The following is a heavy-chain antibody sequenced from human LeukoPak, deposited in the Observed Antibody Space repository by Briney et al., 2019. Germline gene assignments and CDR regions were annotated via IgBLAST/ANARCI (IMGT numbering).Heavy chain of an antibody. CDR1: GYTFTSYY. J-gene: IGHJ5*02. Sequence: ASVKVPCKASGYTFTSYYMHWVRQAPGQGLEWMGVINPSGGSTSYAQKFQGRVTMTRDTSTSTVYMELSSLRSEDTAVYYCARTCSGGSCYDNWFDPWGQGTLVTVSS. V-gene: IGHV1-46*01. CDR3: ARTCSGGSCYDNWFDP. CDR2: INPSGGST. D-gene: IGHD2-15*01.